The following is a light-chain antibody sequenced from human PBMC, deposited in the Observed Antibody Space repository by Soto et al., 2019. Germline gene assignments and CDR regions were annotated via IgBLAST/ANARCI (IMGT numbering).Light chain of an antibody. CDR1: QSVLYSSNNKNY. Sequence: DIVITQSPDSLAVSLGERATINCKSSQSVLYSSNNKNYLAWYQQKPGQPPKLLIYWASTRESGVPDRFSGSGSGTDFPLTISSLQAEDVAVYYCQQYYSTPWTFGQGTKVE. J-gene: IGKJ1*01. CDR2: WAS. V-gene: IGKV4-1*01. CDR3: QQYYSTPWT.